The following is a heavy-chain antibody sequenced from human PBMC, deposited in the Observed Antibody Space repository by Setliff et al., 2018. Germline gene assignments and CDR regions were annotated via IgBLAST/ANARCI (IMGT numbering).Heavy chain of an antibody. CDR1: GYTFTNYG. D-gene: IGHD2-2*01. CDR2: IGAGNGNT. V-gene: IGHV1-18*01. CDR3: ARAQKSRYCSSTSCYFSLDP. J-gene: IGHJ5*02. Sequence: ASVKVSCKASGYTFTNYGVTWVRQAPGQGLEWMGWIGAGNGNTKYSQKFQGRVTITRDTSASTAYMELSSLRSEDTAVYYCARAQKSRYCSSTSCYFSLDPWGQGTLVTVSS.